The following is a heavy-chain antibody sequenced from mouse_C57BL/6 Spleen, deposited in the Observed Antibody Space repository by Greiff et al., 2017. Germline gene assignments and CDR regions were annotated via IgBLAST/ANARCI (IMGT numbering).Heavy chain of an antibody. CDR3: ARWYDSYFDY. D-gene: IGHD2-4*01. J-gene: IGHJ2*01. Sequence: VQLQQSGAELARPGASVKLSCTASGYTFTSYGISWVKQRTGQGLEWIGEIYPRSGNTYYNEKFKGKATLTADKSSSTAYMELRSLTSEDSAFYFCARWYDSYFDYWGQGTTLTVSS. V-gene: IGHV1-81*01. CDR1: GYTFTSYG. CDR2: IYPRSGNT.